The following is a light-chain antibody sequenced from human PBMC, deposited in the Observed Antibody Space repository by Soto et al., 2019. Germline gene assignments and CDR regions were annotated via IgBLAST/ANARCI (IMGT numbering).Light chain of an antibody. CDR1: QSVSSNY. CDR2: GAS. CDR3: QQYGGSPRT. J-gene: IGKJ1*01. Sequence: EIVLTQSPGTLSLSPGEGATVSCRASQSVSSNYLAWYQQKPGQAPRLLIHGASNRATGIPDRFSGSGSGTDFTLTISRLEPEDFAVYYCQQYGGSPRTFGQGTKVDIK. V-gene: IGKV3-20*01.